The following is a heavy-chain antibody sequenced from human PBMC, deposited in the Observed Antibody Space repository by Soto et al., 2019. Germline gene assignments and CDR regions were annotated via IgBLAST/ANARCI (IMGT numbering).Heavy chain of an antibody. CDR2: IIPIFGTA. V-gene: IGHV1-69*13. CDR1: GGTFSSYA. Sequence: GASVKFSCKASGGTFSSYAISWVRQAPGQGLEWMGGIIPIFGTANYAQKFQGRVTITADESTSTAYMELSSLRSEDTAVYYCARVGGGYCTNGVCPVRTHKADYGREVWGQGTTGTVSS. CDR3: ARVGGGYCTNGVCPVRTHKADYGREV. D-gene: IGHD2-8*01. J-gene: IGHJ6*01.